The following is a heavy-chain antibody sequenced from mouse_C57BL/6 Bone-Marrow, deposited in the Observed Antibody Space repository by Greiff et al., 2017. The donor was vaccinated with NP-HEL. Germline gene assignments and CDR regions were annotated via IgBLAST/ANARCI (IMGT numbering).Heavy chain of an antibody. CDR2: INPNNGGT. CDR3: ARWYYGSSPQLGRYAMDY. V-gene: IGHV1-26*01. D-gene: IGHD1-1*01. J-gene: IGHJ4*01. CDR1: GYTFTDYY. Sequence: EVQLVESGPELVKPGASVKISCKASGYTFTDYYMNWVKQSHGKSLEWIGDINPNNGGTSYNQKFKGKATLTVDKSSSTAYMELRSLTSEDSAVYYCARWYYGSSPQLGRYAMDYWGQGTSVTVSS.